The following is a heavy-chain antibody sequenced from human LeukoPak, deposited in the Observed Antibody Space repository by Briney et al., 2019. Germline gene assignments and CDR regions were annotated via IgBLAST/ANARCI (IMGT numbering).Heavy chain of an antibody. D-gene: IGHD3-10*01. CDR1: GFTFSSYG. Sequence: GRSLRLSCAASGFTFSSYGMHWVRQTPGKGLEWVAVIWYDGSNKYYADSVKGRFTISRDNSKNTLYLQMNSLRAEDTAVYYCARFYGSGSQDDYWGQGTLVTVSS. J-gene: IGHJ4*02. V-gene: IGHV3-33*01. CDR3: ARFYGSGSQDDY. CDR2: IWYDGSNK.